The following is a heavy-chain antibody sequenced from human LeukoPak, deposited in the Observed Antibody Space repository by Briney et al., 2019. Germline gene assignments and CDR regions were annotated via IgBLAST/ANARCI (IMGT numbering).Heavy chain of an antibody. CDR3: AKDLTAATTYWDYYYGMDV. D-gene: IGHD6-13*01. J-gene: IGHJ6*02. CDR2: ISGSGGST. Sequence: GGSLRLSCAASGFTFSSYAMSWVRQAPGRGLEWVSAISGSGGSTYYADSVKGRFTISRDNSKNTLYLQMNSLRAEDTAVYYCAKDLTAATTYWDYYYGMDVWGQGTTVTVSS. V-gene: IGHV3-23*01. CDR1: GFTFSSYA.